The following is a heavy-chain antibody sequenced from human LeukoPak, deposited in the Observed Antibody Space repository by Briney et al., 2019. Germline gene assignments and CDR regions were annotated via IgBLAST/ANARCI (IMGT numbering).Heavy chain of an antibody. Sequence: GGSLRLSCAASGFGFNDAAMTWVRRAPGKGLEWVSLISSSGANTYYADSVKGRFTISRDNPKNTLFLQMNSLRAEDTAMYYCVKDIQVTYWGQGTLVTVSS. J-gene: IGHJ4*02. CDR2: ISSSGANT. V-gene: IGHV3-23*01. D-gene: IGHD4-23*01. CDR1: GFGFNDAA. CDR3: VKDIQVTY.